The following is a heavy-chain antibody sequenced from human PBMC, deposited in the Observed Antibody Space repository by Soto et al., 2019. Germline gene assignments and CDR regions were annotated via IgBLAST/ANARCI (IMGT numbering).Heavy chain of an antibody. Sequence: QVQLQESGPGLVKPSQTLSLTCPVAGGSISSRGYYWSLIRQHQGMGLEWIGYIYYSGSTYYNPSLKSRVTISVDTSKNQFALKLSSVTAADTAVYYCARGIHYWGHGNLVTVSS. V-gene: IGHV4-31*03. CDR3: ARGIHY. CDR1: GGSISSRGYY. CDR2: IYYSGST. J-gene: IGHJ4*01.